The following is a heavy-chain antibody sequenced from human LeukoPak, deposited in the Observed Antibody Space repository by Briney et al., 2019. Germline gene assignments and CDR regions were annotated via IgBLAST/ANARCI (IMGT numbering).Heavy chain of an antibody. CDR1: GGSISSNSYY. Sequence: SDTLSLTCTVSGGSISSNSYYWGWIRQPPGKGLEWTGSIYYSGSTYYNPSLKSRVTISVDTAKNQFSLKLSSVTAADTAVYYCATRPHTGTHLVWGQGTLVTVSS. D-gene: IGHD1-1*01. J-gene: IGHJ4*02. CDR2: IYYSGST. V-gene: IGHV4-39*01. CDR3: ATRPHTGTHLV.